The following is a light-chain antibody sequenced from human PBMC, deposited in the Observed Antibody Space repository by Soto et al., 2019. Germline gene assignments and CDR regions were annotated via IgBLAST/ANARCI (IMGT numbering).Light chain of an antibody. CDR3: QQRSQWPPLT. CDR2: DAS. CDR1: QDISNY. Sequence: EIVLTQSPGTLSLSPGERATLSCRASQDISNYLAWYQHKPGQAPRLLISDASKRASGVPARFSGSGSGTDFSLPISSLEPEDFAVYYCQQRSQWPPLTFGGGTTVDIK. J-gene: IGKJ4*01. V-gene: IGKV3-11*01.